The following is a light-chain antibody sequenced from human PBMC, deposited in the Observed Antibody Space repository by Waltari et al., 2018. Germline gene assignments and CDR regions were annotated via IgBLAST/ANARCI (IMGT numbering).Light chain of an antibody. J-gene: IGKJ4*01. Sequence: IHMTQSPSSLSASVGDRVVITCRASQGIRVDLAWYQQKSGKAPKLLIYGASTLQSGVPSRFSGSGSGTEFTLTISSLQPDDFATYYCQQYNSYSALTFGGGTKVEIK. CDR1: QGIRVD. CDR3: QQYNSYSALT. CDR2: GAS. V-gene: IGKV1-17*01.